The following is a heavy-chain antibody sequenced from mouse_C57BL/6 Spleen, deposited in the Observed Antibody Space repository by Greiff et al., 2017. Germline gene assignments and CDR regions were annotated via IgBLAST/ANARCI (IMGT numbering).Heavy chain of an antibody. J-gene: IGHJ1*03. CDR1: GFNIKDYY. CDR2: IDPEDGET. D-gene: IGHD1-1*01. CDR3: ASRYYGSSLSFGV. V-gene: IGHV14-2*01. Sequence: LQESGAELVKPGASVKLSCTASGFNIKDYYMHWVKQRTEQGLEWIGRIDPEDGETKYAPKFQGKATIKADTSSNTAYLQLSRLTSEDTSVYYCASRYYGSSLSFGVLGTGTTVTVAS.